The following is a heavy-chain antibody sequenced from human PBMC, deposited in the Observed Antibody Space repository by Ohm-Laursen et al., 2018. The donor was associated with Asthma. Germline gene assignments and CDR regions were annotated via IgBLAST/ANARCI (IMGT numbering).Heavy chain of an antibody. CDR2: ISYDGSNK. Sequence: SLRLSCTASGFTFSSYAMHWVRQAPGKGLEWVAVISYDGSNKYYADSVKGRFTISRDNSKNTLYLQMNSLRAEDTAVYYCARRVITFGGVIAPPDYWGQGTLVTVSS. V-gene: IGHV3-30-3*01. CDR3: ARRVITFGGVIAPPDY. J-gene: IGHJ4*02. CDR1: GFTFSSYA. D-gene: IGHD3-16*02.